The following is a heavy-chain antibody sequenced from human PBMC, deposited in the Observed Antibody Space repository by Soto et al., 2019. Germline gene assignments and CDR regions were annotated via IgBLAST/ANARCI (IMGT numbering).Heavy chain of an antibody. CDR1: GYTFTSNG. J-gene: IGHJ4*02. CDR3: ARDEDSGWNYFDY. CDR2: ISAYNGNI. Sequence: GASVKVSCKASGYTFTSNGISWVRQAPGQGLEWMGWISAYNGNIHYAQNLQGRVTMTTDTSTSTAYMELRSLRSDDTAVYYCARDEDSGWNYFDYWGQGTLVTVS. D-gene: IGHD6-19*01. V-gene: IGHV1-18*01.